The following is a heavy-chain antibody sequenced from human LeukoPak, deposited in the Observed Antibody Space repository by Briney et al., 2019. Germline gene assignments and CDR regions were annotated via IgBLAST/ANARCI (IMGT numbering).Heavy chain of an antibody. V-gene: IGHV1-69*05. J-gene: IGHJ6*03. Sequence: SVKVSCKASGGTFSSYAISWVRQAPGQGLGWMGGIIPIFGTANYAQKFQGRVPITTDESTSTAYMELSSLRSEDTAVYYCARDSVEGSSWYGYYYYYYMDVWGKGTTVTVSS. CDR2: IIPIFGTA. D-gene: IGHD6-13*01. CDR1: GGTFSSYA. CDR3: ARDSVEGSSWYGYYYYYYMDV.